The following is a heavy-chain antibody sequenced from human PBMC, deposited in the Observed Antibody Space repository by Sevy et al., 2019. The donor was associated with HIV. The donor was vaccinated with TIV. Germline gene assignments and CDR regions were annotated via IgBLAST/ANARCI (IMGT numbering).Heavy chain of an antibody. CDR3: AREKDTMVRGVISYFGY. Sequence: GGSLRLSCAASGFSFRTYAMHWVRQAPGKGLEWVAVISYDGSNKYYAYSVKGRFTISRDNSKNTLYLQMNSLRAEDTAVYYCAREKDTMVRGVISYFGYWGQGTLVTVSS. CDR1: GFSFRTYA. D-gene: IGHD3-10*01. V-gene: IGHV3-30-3*01. CDR2: ISYDGSNK. J-gene: IGHJ4*02.